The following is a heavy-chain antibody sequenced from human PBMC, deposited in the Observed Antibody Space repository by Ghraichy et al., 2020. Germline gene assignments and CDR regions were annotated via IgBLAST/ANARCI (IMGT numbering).Heavy chain of an antibody. V-gene: IGHV3-48*03. D-gene: IGHD6-13*01. CDR1: GFTFTTYE. Sequence: LSLTCAASGFTFTTYEMNWVRQSPGKGLEWISYIAGSRDTIYYADSVKGRFTISRDKDSLFLQMNSLRAEDTATYYCARGTFDYSREDHGGAFDYWGQGTLVTVAS. J-gene: IGHJ4*02. CDR2: IAGSRDTI. CDR3: ARGTFDYSREDHGGAFDY.